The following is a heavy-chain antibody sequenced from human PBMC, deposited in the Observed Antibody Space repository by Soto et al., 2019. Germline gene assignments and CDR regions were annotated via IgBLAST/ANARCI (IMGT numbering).Heavy chain of an antibody. J-gene: IGHJ4*02. CDR1: GGSISSYY. Sequence: QVQLQESGPGLVKPSETLSLTCTVSGGSISSYYWSWIRQPRGKGLEWIGYIYYSGSTNYNPSLKSRVTISVDTSKNQFSLKLSSVTAADTAVYYCARSMYGDYGYWGQGTLVTVSS. CDR2: IYYSGST. CDR3: ARSMYGDYGY. V-gene: IGHV4-59*01. D-gene: IGHD4-17*01.